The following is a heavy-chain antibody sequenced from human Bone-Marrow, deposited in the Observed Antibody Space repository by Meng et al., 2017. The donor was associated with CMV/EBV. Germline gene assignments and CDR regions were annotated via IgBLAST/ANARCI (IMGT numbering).Heavy chain of an antibody. V-gene: IGHV3-33*03. CDR3: AKDIGGGEEDY. Sequence: GESLKISCAASGFTFSSYGMHWVRQAPGKGLEWVAVIWYDGSNKYYADSVKGRFTISRDNAKNTLYLQMNSLRAEDTAVYYCAKDIGGGEEDYWGQGTLVAVSS. J-gene: IGHJ4*02. D-gene: IGHD3-10*01. CDR1: GFTFSSYG. CDR2: IWYDGSNK.